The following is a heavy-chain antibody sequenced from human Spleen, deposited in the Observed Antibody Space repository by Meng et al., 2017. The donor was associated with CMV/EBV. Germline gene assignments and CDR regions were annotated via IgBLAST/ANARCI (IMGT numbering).Heavy chain of an antibody. CDR2: INPNSGDT. D-gene: IGHD6-13*01. CDR3: ARDFQHHYYGMDV. V-gene: IGHV1-2*02. J-gene: IGHJ6*02. Sequence: ASVKVSCKTSGYTFTGYYIHWVRQAPGQGLEWVGWINPNSGDTDYAQKFQGRVTMTRDTSISTAHMELNRLRSDDTAVYYCARDFQHHYYGMDVWGQGTTVTVS. CDR1: GYTFTGYY.